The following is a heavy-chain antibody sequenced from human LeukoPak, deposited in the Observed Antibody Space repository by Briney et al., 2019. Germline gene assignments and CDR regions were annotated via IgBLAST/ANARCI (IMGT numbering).Heavy chain of an antibody. V-gene: IGHV1-69*04. CDR1: GGTFSSYA. CDR2: IIPILGIA. D-gene: IGHD3-10*01. J-gene: IGHJ6*02. Sequence: SVKVSCKASGGTFSSYAISWVRQAPGQGLEWMGRIIPILGIANYAQKFQGRVTITADKSTSTAYMELSSLRSEDTAVYYCARAQGSGSYYYYYYYGMDVWGQGTTVTVSS. CDR3: ARAQGSGSYYYYYYYGMDV.